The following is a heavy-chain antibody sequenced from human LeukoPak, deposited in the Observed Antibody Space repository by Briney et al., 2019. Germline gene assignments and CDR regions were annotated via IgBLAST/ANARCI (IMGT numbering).Heavy chain of an antibody. J-gene: IGHJ4*02. V-gene: IGHV3-48*03. Sequence: RGSLRLSCASSGFTFSTFDMNWVRQAPGKGLEWVSFISFSGATTSYADSVKGRFTVSRDNAKNSLYLQMNSLRTEDTALYYCARARGYSYGILDQWGQGTLVTVSS. CDR3: ARARGYSYGILDQ. CDR2: ISFSGATT. D-gene: IGHD5-18*01. CDR1: GFTFSTFD.